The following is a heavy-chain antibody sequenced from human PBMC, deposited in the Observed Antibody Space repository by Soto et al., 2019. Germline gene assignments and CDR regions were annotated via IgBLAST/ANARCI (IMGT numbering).Heavy chain of an antibody. CDR1: GFTFSSYA. J-gene: IGHJ3*02. Sequence: QVQLVESGGGVVQPGRSLRLSCAASGFTFSSYAMHWVRQAPGKGLEWVAVISYDGSNKYYADSVKGRFTISRDNSKNTLYLQMNSLRAEDMAVYYCARNVIWGQGTMVTVSS. V-gene: IGHV3-30-3*01. CDR2: ISYDGSNK. CDR3: ARNVI.